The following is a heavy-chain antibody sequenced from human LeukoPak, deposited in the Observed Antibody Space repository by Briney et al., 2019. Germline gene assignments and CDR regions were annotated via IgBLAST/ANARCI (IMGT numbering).Heavy chain of an antibody. V-gene: IGHV1-8*01. Sequence: ASVKVSCKASGYTFTSYDINWVRQATGQGLEWMGWMNPNSGNTGYAQKFQGRVTMTRNTSISTAYMELSSLRSEDTAVYYCARGAYSSSFYYYYGMDVWGQGTTVTVSS. CDR3: ARGAYSSSFYYYYGMDV. J-gene: IGHJ6*02. CDR2: MNPNSGNT. D-gene: IGHD6-13*01. CDR1: GYTFTSYD.